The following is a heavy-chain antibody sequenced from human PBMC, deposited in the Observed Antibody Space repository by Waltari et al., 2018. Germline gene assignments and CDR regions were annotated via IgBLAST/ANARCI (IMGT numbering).Heavy chain of an antibody. CDR3: AGITIFGVVTTSYFDY. D-gene: IGHD3-3*01. J-gene: IGHJ4*02. CDR1: GGSISSGDYY. V-gene: IGHV4-30-4*08. CDR2: IYYSGST. Sequence: QVQLQESGPGLVKPSQTLSLTCTVSGGSISSGDYYWSWIRQPPGKGLEWIGYIYYSGSTYYNPSLKSRVTISVDTSKNQFSLKLSSVTAADTAVYYCAGITIFGVVTTSYFDYWGQGTLVTVSS.